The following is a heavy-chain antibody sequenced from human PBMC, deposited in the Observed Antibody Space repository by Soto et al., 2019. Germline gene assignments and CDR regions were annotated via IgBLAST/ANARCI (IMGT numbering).Heavy chain of an antibody. D-gene: IGHD3-10*01. CDR1: GDSMGSGDYY. Sequence: TLSLTCTVSGDSMGSGDYYWTWIRQPPGKGLEWIGYIYYIGTTFYNPSLESRVNISIDTSKNQFPLRLTSVTAADTAVYYCARGSTYYGFLTWGQGTLVTVSS. V-gene: IGHV4-30-4*01. J-gene: IGHJ5*02. CDR2: IYYIGTT. CDR3: ARGSTYYGFLT.